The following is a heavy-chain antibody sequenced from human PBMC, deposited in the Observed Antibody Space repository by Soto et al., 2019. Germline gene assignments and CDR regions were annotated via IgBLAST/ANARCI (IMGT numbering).Heavy chain of an antibody. Sequence: PGEALQISCKGSGYSFTSYWIGRVRQMTGKGLEWMGIIYPGDSDTRYSPSFQGQVTISADKSISTAYLQWSSLKASDTAMYYCASLGPSGRYYDTPYGMDVWGQGTTVTVSS. V-gene: IGHV5-51*01. CDR2: IYPGDSDT. J-gene: IGHJ6*02. D-gene: IGHD3-22*01. CDR3: ASLGPSGRYYDTPYGMDV. CDR1: GYSFTSYW.